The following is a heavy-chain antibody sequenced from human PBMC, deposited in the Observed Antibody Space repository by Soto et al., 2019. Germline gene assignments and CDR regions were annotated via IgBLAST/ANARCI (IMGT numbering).Heavy chain of an antibody. D-gene: IGHD2-15*01. CDR1: GYSFTSYW. CDR2: IYPGDSDT. V-gene: IGHV5-51*01. J-gene: IGHJ3*02. Sequence: GESLKISCKGSGYSFTSYWIGWVRQMPGKGLEWMGIIYPGDSDTRYSPSFQGQVTISADKSISTAYLQWSSLKASDTAMYYCARQSWSGGSWPSAFDIWGQGTMVNVSS. CDR3: ARQSWSGGSWPSAFDI.